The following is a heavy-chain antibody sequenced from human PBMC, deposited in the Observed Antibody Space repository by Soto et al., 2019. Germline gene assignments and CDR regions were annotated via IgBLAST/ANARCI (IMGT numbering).Heavy chain of an antibody. D-gene: IGHD3-3*01. CDR2: ISGSGDNT. Sequence: EVQLLESGGGLVQPGGSLRLSCVASGFTFSSYALYWVRQAPGKGLEWVSVISGSGDNTYYADSVKGRFTISRDNSKNTLYLQMNSLRAEDTAVYYCAKDLGTDDFWSAYYTYYYMDVWGKGTTVTVSS. V-gene: IGHV3-23*01. CDR1: GFTFSSYA. CDR3: AKDLGTDDFWSAYYTYYYMDV. J-gene: IGHJ6*03.